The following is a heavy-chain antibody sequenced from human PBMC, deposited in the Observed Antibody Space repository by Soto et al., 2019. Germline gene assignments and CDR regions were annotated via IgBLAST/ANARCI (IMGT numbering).Heavy chain of an antibody. CDR2: IIPILGIA. D-gene: IGHD4-17*01. CDR1: GGTFSSYT. Sequence: SVKVSCKASGGTFSSYTISWVRQAPGQGLEWMGRIIPILGIANYAQKFQGRVTITADKSTSTAYMELSSLRSEDTAVYYCARDGRDYGENYYYYGMDVWGQGTTVTVSS. J-gene: IGHJ6*02. V-gene: IGHV1-69*02. CDR3: ARDGRDYGENYYYYGMDV.